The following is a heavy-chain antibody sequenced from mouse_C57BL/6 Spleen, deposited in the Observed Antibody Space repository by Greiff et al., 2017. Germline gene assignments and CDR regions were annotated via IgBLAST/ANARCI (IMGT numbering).Heavy chain of an antibody. CDR3: ARWYYYGSSYGAWFAY. V-gene: IGHV1-50*01. CDR2: IDPSDSYT. CDR1: GYTFTSYW. J-gene: IGHJ3*01. D-gene: IGHD1-1*01. Sequence: QVQLQQPGAELVKPGVSVKLSCKASGYTFTSYWMQWVKQRPGQGLAWIGEIDPSDSYTNYNQKFKGKATLTVDKSSSTAYMELRSLTSEDSAVYYCARWYYYGSSYGAWFAYWGQGTLVTVSA.